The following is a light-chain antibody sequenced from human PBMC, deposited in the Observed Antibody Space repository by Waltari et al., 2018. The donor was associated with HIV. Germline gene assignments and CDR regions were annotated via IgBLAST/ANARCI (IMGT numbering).Light chain of an antibody. CDR1: QDITNH. Sequence: DIQMTQSPSSLSASVGDRVTITCQASQDITNHLNWYQQKPGKAPNLLIFDASNLETGVPLRFNGSGSGTDFTFTISSLQPEDIATYYCQQYNNLPPMYTFGQGTKLEIK. J-gene: IGKJ2*01. CDR2: DAS. CDR3: QQYNNLPPMYT. V-gene: IGKV1-33*01.